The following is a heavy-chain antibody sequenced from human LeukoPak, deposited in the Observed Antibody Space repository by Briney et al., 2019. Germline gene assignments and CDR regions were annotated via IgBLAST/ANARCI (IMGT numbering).Heavy chain of an antibody. CDR3: ARRSPWDHYYYGMDV. D-gene: IGHD1-26*01. J-gene: IGHJ6*02. Sequence: SETLPLTCTVSGGSISSYYWSWIRQPPGKGLEWIGYIYYSGSTNYNPSLKSRVTISVDTSKNQFSLKLSSVTAADTAVYYCARRSPWDHYYYGMDVWGQGTTVTVSS. V-gene: IGHV4-59*08. CDR2: IYYSGST. CDR1: GGSISSYY.